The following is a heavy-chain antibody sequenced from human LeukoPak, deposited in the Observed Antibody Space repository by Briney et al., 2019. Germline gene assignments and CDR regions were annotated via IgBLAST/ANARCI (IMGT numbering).Heavy chain of an antibody. CDR2: IYYSGST. CDR3: ARQLRGEAVAGHLQPFDY. D-gene: IGHD6-19*01. V-gene: IGHV4-59*08. CDR1: GGSFSGYY. J-gene: IGHJ4*02. Sequence: KPSETLSLTCAVYGGSFSGYYWNWIRQPPGKGLECIGYIYYSGSTNYNPSLKSRVTISVDTSKNQFSLKLSSVTAADTAVYFCARQLRGEAVAGHLQPFDYWGQGTLVTVSS.